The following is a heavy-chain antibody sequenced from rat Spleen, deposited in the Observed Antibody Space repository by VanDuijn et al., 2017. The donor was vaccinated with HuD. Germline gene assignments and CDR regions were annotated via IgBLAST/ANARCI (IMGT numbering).Heavy chain of an antibody. J-gene: IGHJ3*01. D-gene: IGHD1-7*01. CDR1: GFTFSDYY. CDR3: ARPSYGYPFAY. CDR2: ITYDGNNS. V-gene: IGHV5-7*01. Sequence: EVRLVESGGGLVRPGRSLKLSCAASGFTFSDYYMAWVRQAPKKGLVWVATITYDGNNSFYRDSVKGRFTISRDNAKSTLYLQMDSLRSEDTATYYCARPSYGYPFAYWGQGTLVTVSS.